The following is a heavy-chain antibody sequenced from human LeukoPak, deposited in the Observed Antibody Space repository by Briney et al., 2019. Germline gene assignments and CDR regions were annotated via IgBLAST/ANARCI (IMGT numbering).Heavy chain of an antibody. CDR1: GFTFSSYG. V-gene: IGHV3-30*02. J-gene: IGHJ5*01. Sequence: GGSLRLSCAASGFTFSSYGMHWVRQAPGKGLEWVTFIRYDESNKYYADSVKGRFTISRDNSKNTLYLQMNSLRTEDTAVFYCARARRSGGITMVRGVKDRGWFDSWGQGSWSPSPQ. D-gene: IGHD3-10*01. CDR2: IRYDESNK. CDR3: ARARRSGGITMVRGVKDRGWFDS.